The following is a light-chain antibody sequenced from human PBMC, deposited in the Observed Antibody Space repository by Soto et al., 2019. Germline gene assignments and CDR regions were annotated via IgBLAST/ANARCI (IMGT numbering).Light chain of an antibody. CDR2: GAS. Sequence: EIVLTQSPGTRSLSPGESATLSCRASQSVYSKYLAWYQQKPGQAPRLLIYGASSRASGIPDRFSGSGSGTDFTLTISRLEPEDFAVYYCQHHGGSPITFGQGTRLEIK. J-gene: IGKJ5*01. V-gene: IGKV3-20*01. CDR1: QSVYSKY. CDR3: QHHGGSPIT.